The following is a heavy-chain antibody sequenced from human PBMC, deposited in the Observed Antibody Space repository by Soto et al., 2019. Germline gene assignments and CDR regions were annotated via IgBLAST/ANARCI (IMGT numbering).Heavy chain of an antibody. J-gene: IGHJ4*02. CDR2: ISGYTGST. CDR3: ARDTGNYLDY. CDR1: GYTSSSYG. V-gene: IGHV1-18*01. Sequence: GASVKVSCTTSGYTSSSYGISWVRQAPGQGLEWMGWISGYTGSTNYVQKFQGRVTMTTDTSTSTAYMELRNLRSDDTAVYYCARDTGNYLDYWGQGTLVTVSS.